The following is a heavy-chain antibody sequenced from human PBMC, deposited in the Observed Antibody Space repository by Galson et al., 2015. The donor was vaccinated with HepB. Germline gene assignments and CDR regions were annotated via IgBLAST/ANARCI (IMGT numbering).Heavy chain of an antibody. CDR1: GYTFTGRY. CDR2: INPKSGDT. V-gene: IGHV1-2*06. D-gene: IGHD1-14*01. Sequence: SVKVSCKASGYTFTGRYMHWVRQAPGQGLEWMGRINPKSGDTNYAQKFQGRVTLARDTSISTAYIDLTRLTSDDTAVYYCVRAEDRGFDPWGRGTLVTVSS. J-gene: IGHJ5*02. CDR3: VRAEDRGFDP.